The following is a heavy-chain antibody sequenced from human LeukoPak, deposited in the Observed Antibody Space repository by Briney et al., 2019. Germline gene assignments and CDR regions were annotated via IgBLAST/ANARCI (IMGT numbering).Heavy chain of an antibody. CDR3: ARGRGYYGSGSYLFDY. CDR2: IYYSGST. V-gene: IGHV4-39*01. CDR1: GGSISSSSYY. D-gene: IGHD3-10*01. Sequence: SETLSLTCTVSGGSISSSSYYWGWIRQPPGKGLEWIGSIYYSGSTYYNPSLKSRVTISVDTSKNQFSLKLSSVTAADTAVYYCARGRGYYGSGSYLFDYWGQGTLVTVSS. J-gene: IGHJ4*02.